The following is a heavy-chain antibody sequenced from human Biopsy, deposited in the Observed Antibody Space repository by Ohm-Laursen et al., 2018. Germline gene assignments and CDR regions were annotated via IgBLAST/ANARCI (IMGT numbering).Heavy chain of an antibody. V-gene: IGHV4-39*02. CDR3: ARDYDTSGYYYVS. D-gene: IGHD3-22*01. J-gene: IGHJ5*02. CDR2: IFYRGST. CDR1: GGSISNNNYY. Sequence: SETLSLTCTVSGGSISNNNYYWGWIRQPPGKGLEWIGSIFYRGSTHYKPSLKSRVNISVDTSKNHFSVKLNSVTAADTAVYYCARDYDTSGYYYVSWGQGTLVTVSS.